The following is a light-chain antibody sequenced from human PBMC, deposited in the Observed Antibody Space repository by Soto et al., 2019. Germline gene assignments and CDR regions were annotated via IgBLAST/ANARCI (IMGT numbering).Light chain of an antibody. V-gene: IGKV3-20*01. CDR3: QQYGRYRT. J-gene: IGKJ1*01. Sequence: EIVLTQSPGTLSLSPGERATLSCRASQSVSSSYLAWYQQKPGQAPRLLIYGASSRATGIPDRFSGSGSGTDFTLTIRRLEPEDFAVYYCQQYGRYRTFGQGTKEEIQ. CDR2: GAS. CDR1: QSVSSSY.